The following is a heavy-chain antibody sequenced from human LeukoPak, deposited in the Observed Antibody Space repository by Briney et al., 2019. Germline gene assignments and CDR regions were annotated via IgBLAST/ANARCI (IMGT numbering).Heavy chain of an antibody. CDR2: INHSGST. CDR3: ARVRWRYFDL. D-gene: IGHD4-23*01. J-gene: IGHJ2*01. CDR1: GGSFSDYY. V-gene: IGHV4-34*01. Sequence: SETLSLTCAVYGGSFSDYYWSWIRQPPGKGLEWIGEINHSGSTNYNPSLKSRVTISVDTSKNQFSLKLSSVTAADTAVYYCARVRWRYFDLWGRGTLVTVSS.